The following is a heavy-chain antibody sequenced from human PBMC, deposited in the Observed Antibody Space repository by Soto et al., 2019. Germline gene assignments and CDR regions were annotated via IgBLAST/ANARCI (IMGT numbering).Heavy chain of an antibody. D-gene: IGHD2-15*01. Sequence: QVQLVQSGAEVKKPGASVKVSCKASGYTFTSYYMHWVRQAPGQGLEWMGIINPSGGSTSYAQKFQGRVTMTTDTSTSTVYMELSSLRSEDKAGYYCARYRWEGYCSGGSCYCCYYDGMDVWGQGTTVTVSS. J-gene: IGHJ6*02. V-gene: IGHV1-46*01. CDR1: GYTFTSYY. CDR3: ARYRWEGYCSGGSCYCCYYDGMDV. CDR2: INPSGGST.